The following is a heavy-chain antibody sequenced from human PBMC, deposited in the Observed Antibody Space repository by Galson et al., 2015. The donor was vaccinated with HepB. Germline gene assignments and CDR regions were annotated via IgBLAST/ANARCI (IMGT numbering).Heavy chain of an antibody. V-gene: IGHV3-30*04. D-gene: IGHD3-22*01. Sequence: SLRLSCAASGFTFSSYAMHWVRQAPGKGLEWVAVISYDGSNKYYADSVKGRFTISRDNSKNTLYLQMDSLRAEDTAVYYCARDSRISMIVVPPAAFDIWGQGTMVTVSS. J-gene: IGHJ3*02. CDR3: ARDSRISMIVVPPAAFDI. CDR2: ISYDGSNK. CDR1: GFTFSSYA.